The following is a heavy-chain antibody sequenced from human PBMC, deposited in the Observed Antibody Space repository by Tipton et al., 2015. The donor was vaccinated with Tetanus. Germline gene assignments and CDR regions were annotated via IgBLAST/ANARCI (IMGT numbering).Heavy chain of an antibody. Sequence: SLRLSCVASGFTFSHFAVSWVRRAPGRGLEWVSSLSHDGGNIYYADFARGRFTISRDNSKNTLSLQMNSLRGEDTAVYYCAKALGSSAWYGTWGQGTLVTVSS. V-gene: IGHV3-23*01. CDR1: GFTFSHFA. D-gene: IGHD6-13*01. CDR3: AKALGSSAWYGT. CDR2: LSHDGGNI. J-gene: IGHJ5*02.